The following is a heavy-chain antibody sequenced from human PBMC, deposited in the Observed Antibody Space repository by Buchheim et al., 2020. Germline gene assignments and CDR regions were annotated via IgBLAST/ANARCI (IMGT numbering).Heavy chain of an antibody. CDR2: IWYDGSNK. J-gene: IGHJ6*02. V-gene: IGHV3-33*01. D-gene: IGHD3-10*01. CDR1: GFTFSSYG. CDR3: ARSMVRGPSRLHYYGMDV. Sequence: QVQLVESGGGVVQPGRSLRLSCAASGFTFSSYGMHWVRQAPGKGLEWVAVIWYDGSNKYYADSVKGRFTISRDNSKNTLYLQMNSLRAEDTAVYYCARSMVRGPSRLHYYGMDVWGQGTT.